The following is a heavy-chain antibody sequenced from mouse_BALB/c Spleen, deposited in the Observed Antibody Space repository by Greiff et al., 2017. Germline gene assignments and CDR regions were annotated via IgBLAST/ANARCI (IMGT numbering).Heavy chain of an antibody. V-gene: IGHV5-17*02. CDR1: GFTFSSFG. CDR3: ARSGNRYDPFDY. CDR2: ISSGSSTI. Sequence: EVQLVESGGGLVQPGGSRKLSCAASGFTFSSFGMHWVRQAPEKGLEWVAYISSGSSTIYYADTVKGRFTIARDNPKNTLFLQMTSLRSEDTAMYYCARSGNRYDPFDYWGQGTTLTVSS. J-gene: IGHJ2*01. D-gene: IGHD2-14*01.